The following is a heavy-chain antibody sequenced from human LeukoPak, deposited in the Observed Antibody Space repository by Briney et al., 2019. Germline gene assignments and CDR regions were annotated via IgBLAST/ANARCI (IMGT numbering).Heavy chain of an antibody. CDR1: YGSISDISYY. V-gene: IGHV4-39*07. D-gene: IGHD3-9*01. CDR2: IYYSGRT. CDR3: ASAYYDILGGHFDY. J-gene: IGHJ4*02. Sequence: TETLSLTCTVSYGSISDISYYWGWIRQPPGKGLEWIGSIYYSGRTYYNSSLKSRVTISVDTSKNQFSLKVTSVTAADTAVYYCASAYYDILGGHFDYWGQGTLVTVSS.